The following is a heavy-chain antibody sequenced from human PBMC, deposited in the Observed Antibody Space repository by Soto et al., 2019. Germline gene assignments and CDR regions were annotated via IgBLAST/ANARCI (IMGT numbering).Heavy chain of an antibody. J-gene: IGHJ4*02. CDR2: ISYDGSNK. D-gene: IGHD1-7*01. CDR1: GFTFSSYG. CDR3: AKDFETGTTSYYFDY. V-gene: IGHV3-30*18. Sequence: QVQLVESGGGVVQPGRSLRLSCAASGFTFSSYGMHWVRQAPGKGLEWVAVISYDGSNKYYADSVKGRFTISRDNSKNMLYLQMNSLRAEDTAVYYCAKDFETGTTSYYFDYWGQGTLVTVSS.